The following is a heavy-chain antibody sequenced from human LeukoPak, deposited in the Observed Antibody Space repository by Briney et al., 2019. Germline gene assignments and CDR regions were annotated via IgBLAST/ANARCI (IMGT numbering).Heavy chain of an antibody. J-gene: IGHJ2*01. CDR3: AKDTASSWWYFDL. Sequence: GGSLRLSCAASGFTFSSYGMSWVRQAPGKGLEWVSAISGSGGSTYYADSVKGRFTISRDNAKNSLYLQMNSLRAEDTAVYYCAKDTASSWWYFDLWGRGTLVTVSS. CDR1: GFTFSSYG. D-gene: IGHD5-18*01. CDR2: ISGSGGST. V-gene: IGHV3-23*01.